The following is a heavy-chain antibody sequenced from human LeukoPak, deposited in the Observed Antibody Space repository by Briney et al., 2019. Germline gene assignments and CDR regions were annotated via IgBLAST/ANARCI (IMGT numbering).Heavy chain of an antibody. CDR1: GFTFSSYG. D-gene: IGHD3-10*01. CDR3: ASLYYGSGDAGGY. J-gene: IGHJ4*02. Sequence: GGSLRLSCAASGFTFSSYGMHWVRQAPGKGLEWVAFIRYDGSNKYYADSVKGRFTISRDNAKNSLYLQMNSPRAEDTALYHCASLYYGSGDAGGYWGQGTLVTVSS. CDR2: IRYDGSNK. V-gene: IGHV3-30*02.